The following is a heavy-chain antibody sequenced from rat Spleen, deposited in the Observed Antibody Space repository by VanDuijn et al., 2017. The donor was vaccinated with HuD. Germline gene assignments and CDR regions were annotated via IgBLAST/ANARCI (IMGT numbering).Heavy chain of an antibody. CDR2: INSAGST. Sequence: EVQLQESGPGLVKPSQSLSLTCSVTGSSITSSYRWNWIRKFPGNKLEWMGYINSAGSTNYNPSLKSRISITRDTSKNQFFLQVNSVTTEETATYYCARNDGTYYYRFAYWGQGTLVTVSS. CDR1: GSSITSSYR. J-gene: IGHJ3*01. CDR3: ARNDGTYYYRFAY. V-gene: IGHV3-3*01. D-gene: IGHD1-12*02.